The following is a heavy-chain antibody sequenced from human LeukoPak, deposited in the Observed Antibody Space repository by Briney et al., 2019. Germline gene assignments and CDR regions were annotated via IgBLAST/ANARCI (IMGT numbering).Heavy chain of an antibody. J-gene: IGHJ4*02. D-gene: IGHD6-19*01. CDR3: ARERSGWYYFDY. V-gene: IGHV1-46*01. CDR2: ISPSGGST. CDR1: GYTFTSNY. Sequence: ASVKVSCKAFGYTFTSNYMHWVRQAPGQGPEWMGVISPSGGSTTYAQKFQGRVTLTRDMSTSTDYLELSSLRSEDTAVYYCARERSGWYYFDYWGQGTLVTVSS.